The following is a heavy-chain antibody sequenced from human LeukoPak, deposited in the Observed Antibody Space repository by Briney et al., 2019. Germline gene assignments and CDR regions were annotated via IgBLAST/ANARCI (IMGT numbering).Heavy chain of an antibody. CDR2: IIPILGIA. D-gene: IGHD2-2*01. CDR3: ASPLRGSSTSCYQN. V-gene: IGHV1-69*04. CDR1: GGAFSSYA. J-gene: IGHJ4*02. Sequence: GSSVKVSCMASGGAFSSYAISWVRQAPGQGLEWMGRIIPILGIANYAQKFQGRVTITADKSTSTAYMELSSLRSEDTAVYYCASPLRGSSTSCYQNWGQGTLVTVSS.